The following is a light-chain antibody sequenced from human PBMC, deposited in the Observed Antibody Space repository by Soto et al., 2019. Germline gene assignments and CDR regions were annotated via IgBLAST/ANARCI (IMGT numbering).Light chain of an antibody. CDR2: GAS. J-gene: IGKJ5*01. V-gene: IGKV3-20*01. Sequence: EIVLTQSPGTLSSSPGERATLSCRASQIVTSNYLAWYQQKRGQAPRLLIFGASIRATGLPDRFSGGGSGTDFTLTISRLEPEDFAVYYCQQYGSSPITFGQGTRLEIK. CDR1: QIVTSNY. CDR3: QQYGSSPIT.